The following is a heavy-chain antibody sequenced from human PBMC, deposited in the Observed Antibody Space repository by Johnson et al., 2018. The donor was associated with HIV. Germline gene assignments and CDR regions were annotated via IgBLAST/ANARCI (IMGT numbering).Heavy chain of an antibody. Sequence: QVQLVESGGGVVQPGRSLRLSCAASGFTLSSYGMHWVRQAPGKGLEWVAVISYDGSNKYYADSVRGRFTISGDTSTNTLHLQMHSLTAEDTALYYCARGTITMIRGVLGLDIWGQGTMVTVSS. CDR3: ARGTITMIRGVLGLDI. V-gene: IGHV3-30*03. CDR2: ISYDGSNK. D-gene: IGHD3-10*01. CDR1: GFTLSSYG. J-gene: IGHJ3*02.